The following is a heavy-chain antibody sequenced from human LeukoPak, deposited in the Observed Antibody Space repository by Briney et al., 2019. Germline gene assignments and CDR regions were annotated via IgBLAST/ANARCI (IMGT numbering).Heavy chain of an antibody. CDR2: ISSSGSTI. D-gene: IGHD6-19*01. Sequence: GGSLRLSCAASGFTFSSYEMNWVRQAAGRGLEWVSYISSSGSTIYYARSVKGRFTISRDNAKNLLSLQMNSLRAEDTAVYYCAGDKTGYNNGWSYFDYWGQGTLVTVSS. CDR3: AGDKTGYNNGWSYFDY. CDR1: GFTFSSYE. V-gene: IGHV3-48*03. J-gene: IGHJ4*02.